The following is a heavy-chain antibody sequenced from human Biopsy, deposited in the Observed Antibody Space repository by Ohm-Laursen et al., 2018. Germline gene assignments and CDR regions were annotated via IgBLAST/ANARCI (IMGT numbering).Heavy chain of an antibody. D-gene: IGHD3-9*01. CDR1: EYTLTELP. Sequence: ASVKVSCNVSEYTLTELPIHWVRQAPGHGLEWMGWINPNSGNANYAQSFQGRLTVTRDTSISTAYMELTSLTFDDTAIYYCARVPAYPSIDGYYGLDLWGQGTTVIVSS. CDR3: ARVPAYPSIDGYYGLDL. V-gene: IGHV1-2*02. J-gene: IGHJ6*02. CDR2: INPNSGNA.